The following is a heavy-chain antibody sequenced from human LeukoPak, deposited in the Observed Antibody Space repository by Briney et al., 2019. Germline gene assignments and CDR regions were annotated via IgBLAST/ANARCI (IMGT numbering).Heavy chain of an antibody. Sequence: GESLKISCRGSGYSFTTYWIGWVRQMPGKGLEWMGIIYPGDSDTRYSPSFQGQVTISADKSISTAYPQWSTLQASDTAMYYCARRQGYTYGSFDYWGQGTLVTVSS. CDR3: ARRQGYTYGSFDY. D-gene: IGHD5-18*01. CDR1: GYSFTTYW. CDR2: IYPGDSDT. J-gene: IGHJ4*02. V-gene: IGHV5-51*01.